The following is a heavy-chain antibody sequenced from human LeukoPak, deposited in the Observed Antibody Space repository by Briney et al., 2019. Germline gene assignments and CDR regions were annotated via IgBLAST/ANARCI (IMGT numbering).Heavy chain of an antibody. CDR3: VKDQRVGLSSWFVPYLYFDW. Sequence: GGSLRLSCSASGFIFSDHAMHWVRQAPGKGLEHVSAIIIVRVYTYHADSVKGRFMISRDNSKNTLFLQMSSLRTEDTAVYYCVKDQRVGLSSWFVPYLYFDWWGQGTQVTVSS. CDR2: IIIVRVYT. D-gene: IGHD6-13*01. CDR1: GFIFSDHA. V-gene: IGHV3-64D*06. J-gene: IGHJ4*02.